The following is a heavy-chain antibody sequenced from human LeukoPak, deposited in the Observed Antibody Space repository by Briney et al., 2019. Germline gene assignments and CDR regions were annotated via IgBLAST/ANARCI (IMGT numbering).Heavy chain of an antibody. CDR1: GW. J-gene: IGHJ4*02. V-gene: IGHV3-48*01. CDR2: ISSRSTPI. D-gene: IGHD3-3*01. Sequence: GGSLRLSCAASGWMHWVRQAPGKGLEWVSYISSRSTPIHYADSVKGRFSISRDNAKNSVYLQMNSLRAEDTAVYYCARETRSGYYHYFDYWGQGTLVTVSS. CDR3: ARETRSGYYHYFDY.